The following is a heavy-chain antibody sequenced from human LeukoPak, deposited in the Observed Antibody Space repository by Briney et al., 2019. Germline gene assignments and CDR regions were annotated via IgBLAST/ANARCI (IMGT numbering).Heavy chain of an antibody. V-gene: IGHV4-59*01. Sequence: PSETLSLTCTVSGGSISSDYWSWIRQPPGKGLEWIGYIYYSGSTNYNPSLKSRVTISVDTSKNQFSLKLSSVTAADTAVYYCARVYYDSSGYNFDYWGQGTLATVSS. D-gene: IGHD3-22*01. CDR3: ARVYYDSSGYNFDY. CDR2: IYYSGST. CDR1: GGSISSDY. J-gene: IGHJ4*02.